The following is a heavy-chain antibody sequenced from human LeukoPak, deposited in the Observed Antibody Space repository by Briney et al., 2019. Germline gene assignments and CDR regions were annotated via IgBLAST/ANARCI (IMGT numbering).Heavy chain of an antibody. CDR3: ARGPYSYGSSGAFDI. CDR2: ISSSGST. V-gene: IGHV4-61*02. J-gene: IGHJ3*02. D-gene: IGHD3-22*01. CDR1: GDSISSGDYY. Sequence: SETLSLTCTVSGDSISSGDYYWSWIRQPAGKGLEWIGRISSSGSTNYNPSLKSRITISVDTSKNQFSLKLSSVTAADTAVYFCARGPYSYGSSGAFDIWGQGTMVTVSS.